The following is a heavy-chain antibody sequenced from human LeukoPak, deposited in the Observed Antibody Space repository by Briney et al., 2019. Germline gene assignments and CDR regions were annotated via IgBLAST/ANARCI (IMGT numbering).Heavy chain of an antibody. D-gene: IGHD3-10*01. CDR1: GGTFSSYT. V-gene: IGHV1-69*02. Sequence: GSSVKVSCKASGGTFSSYTISWVRQAPGQGLEWMGRIIPILGIANYAQKFQGRVTITADKSTSTAYMELSSLRSEDTAVYYCARPLIRNYYCGMDVWGQGTTVTVSS. CDR2: IIPILGIA. J-gene: IGHJ6*02. CDR3: ARPLIRNYYCGMDV.